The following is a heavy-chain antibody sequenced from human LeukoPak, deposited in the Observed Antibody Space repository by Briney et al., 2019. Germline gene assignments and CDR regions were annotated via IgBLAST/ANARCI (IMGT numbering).Heavy chain of an antibody. CDR3: ARPRVVAATARPPPDYYYYGMDV. V-gene: IGHV1-69*04. CDR2: IIPILGIA. CDR1: GYTFTSYE. J-gene: IGHJ6*02. D-gene: IGHD2-15*01. Sequence: GASVKVSCKASGYTFTSYEMNWVRQATGQGLEWMGRIIPILGIANYAQKFQGRVTITADKSTSTAYMELSSLRSEDTAVYYCARPRVVAATARPPPDYYYYGMDVWGQGTTVTVSS.